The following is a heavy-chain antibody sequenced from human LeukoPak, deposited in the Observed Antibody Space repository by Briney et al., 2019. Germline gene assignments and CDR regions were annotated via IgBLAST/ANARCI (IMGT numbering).Heavy chain of an antibody. J-gene: IGHJ4*02. D-gene: IGHD3-3*02. V-gene: IGHV3-9*01. Sequence: PGGSLRLSCAASGFTFDDYAMHWVRQAPGKGLEWVSGSSWNVGSIDYADSVKGRFTISRDNAKNSLYLQMNSLRPEDTALYYCAKAAFEGFFDYWGQGTLVTVSS. CDR3: AKAAFEGFFDY. CDR1: GFTFDDYA. CDR2: SSWNVGSI.